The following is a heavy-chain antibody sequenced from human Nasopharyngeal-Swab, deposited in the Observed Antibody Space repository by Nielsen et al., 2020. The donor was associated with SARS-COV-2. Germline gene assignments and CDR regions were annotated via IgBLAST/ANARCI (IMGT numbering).Heavy chain of an antibody. V-gene: IGHV4-34*01. CDR3: ARGSRRRINNYSSGWYFFDY. D-gene: IGHD6-19*01. J-gene: IGHJ4*02. Sequence: WIRQHPGLGLVWIGVINHSGGTNYHPSLKRGVTISVDTSNNQFSLKLSSVTATDTAVYYCARGSRRRINNYSSGWYFFDYWGQGALVTVSS. CDR2: INHSGGT.